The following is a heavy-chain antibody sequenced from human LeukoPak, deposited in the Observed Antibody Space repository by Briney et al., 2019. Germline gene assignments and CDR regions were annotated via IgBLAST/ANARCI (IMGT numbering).Heavy chain of an antibody. Sequence: GGSLRLSCAASGISSYSMNWVRQAPGKGLEWVSYISSSSSNIHYADSVKGRFTVSRDNAKNSLYLQMNSLRDEDTAVYYCARDFWGSTGAVDIWGQGTMVTVSS. CDR3: ARDFWGSTGAVDI. J-gene: IGHJ3*02. CDR1: GISSYS. V-gene: IGHV3-48*02. CDR2: ISSSSSNI. D-gene: IGHD3-16*01.